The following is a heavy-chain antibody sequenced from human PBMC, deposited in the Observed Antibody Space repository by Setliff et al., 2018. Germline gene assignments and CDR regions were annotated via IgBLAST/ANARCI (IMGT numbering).Heavy chain of an antibody. Sequence: ASVKVSCKDSGYTFITFGISWVRQAPGQGLEWMGWISAYNGNTNYAQKLQGRVTMTTDTSTSTAYMELRSLRSDDTAVYYCARVLVGYDFWSGYYQTMPHFDYWGQGTLVTVSS. V-gene: IGHV1-18*01. CDR3: ARVLVGYDFWSGYYQTMPHFDY. CDR1: GYTFITFG. D-gene: IGHD3-3*01. CDR2: ISAYNGNT. J-gene: IGHJ4*02.